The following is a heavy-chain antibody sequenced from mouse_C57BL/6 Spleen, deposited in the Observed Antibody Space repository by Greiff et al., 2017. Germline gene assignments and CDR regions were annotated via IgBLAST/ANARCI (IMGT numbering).Heavy chain of an antibody. D-gene: IGHD1-1*01. CDR2: ISSGGSYT. J-gene: IGHJ4*01. CDR3: ARHDTTDAMDY. Sequence: EVHLVESGGDLVKPGGSLKLSCAASGFTFSSYGMSWVRQTPDKRLEWVATISSGGSYTYYPDSVKGRFTISRDNAKNTLYLQMSSLKSEDTAMYYCARHDTTDAMDYWGQGTSVTVSS. CDR1: GFTFSSYG. V-gene: IGHV5-6*01.